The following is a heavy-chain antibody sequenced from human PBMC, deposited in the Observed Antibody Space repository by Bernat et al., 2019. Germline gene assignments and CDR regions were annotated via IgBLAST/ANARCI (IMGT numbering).Heavy chain of an antibody. V-gene: IGHV3-48*03. CDR2: IDSAARTI. D-gene: IGHD2-15*01. Sequence: EVQLVESGGGLVQPGGSLRLSCAASNFTFSSSEMNWVRQAPGKGLEWVSYIDSAARTIYYADSVQGRFTISRDNAKNSLYLQMNRLRADDTALYYCARGGCGGDSCCHSKYNWFDRWGQGTLVTVSS. CDR3: ARGGCGGDSCCHSKYNWFDR. CDR1: NFTFSSSE. J-gene: IGHJ5*02.